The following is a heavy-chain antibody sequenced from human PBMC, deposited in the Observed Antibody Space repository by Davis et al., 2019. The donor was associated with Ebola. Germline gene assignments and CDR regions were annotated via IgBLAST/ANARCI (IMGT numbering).Heavy chain of an antibody. V-gene: IGHV4-59*08. CDR2: IYYSGST. J-gene: IGHJ4*02. Sequence: SETLSLTCNVFGGSISSYYWSWIRQPPGKGLEWIGYIYYSGSTNYNPSLKSRVTISVDTSKNQFSLKLSSVTAADTAVYYCARQRGLAAAGTGFDYWGQGTLVTVSS. CDR3: ARQRGLAAAGTGFDY. D-gene: IGHD6-13*01. CDR1: GGSISSYY.